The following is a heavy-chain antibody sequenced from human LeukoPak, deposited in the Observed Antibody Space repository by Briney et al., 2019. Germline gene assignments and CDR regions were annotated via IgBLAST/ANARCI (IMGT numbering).Heavy chain of an antibody. CDR1: GFTFSSFN. CDR2: INSGDNNI. Sequence: HPGGSLRLSCAASGFTFSSFNMNWVRQAPGKGLEWVSYINSGDNNIYYTDSVKGRFTISRDNAKNSLYLQMNSLRAEDTAVYYCAKGYDDILTGLDYWGQGTLVTVSS. CDR3: AKGYDDILTGLDY. D-gene: IGHD3-9*01. J-gene: IGHJ4*02. V-gene: IGHV3-48*01.